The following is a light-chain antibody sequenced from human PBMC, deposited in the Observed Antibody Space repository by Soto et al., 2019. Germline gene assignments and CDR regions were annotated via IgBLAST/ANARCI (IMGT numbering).Light chain of an antibody. Sequence: DIQMTQSPTSLSASVGDRVTITCRASQTINKNLNWYRHKLGKAPELLIYDASDSQAGVPSRFSGSGSGTDFTLIISGLQTEDFATYYCQQSYNSPYTVGQGTK. CDR2: DAS. CDR3: QQSYNSPYT. J-gene: IGKJ2*01. V-gene: IGKV1-39*01. CDR1: QTINKN.